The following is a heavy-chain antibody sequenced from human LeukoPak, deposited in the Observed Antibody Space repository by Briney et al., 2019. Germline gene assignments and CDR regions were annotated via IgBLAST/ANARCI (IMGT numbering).Heavy chain of an antibody. CDR1: GYSFTSYW. J-gene: IGHJ6*01. V-gene: IGHV5-10-1*01. D-gene: IGHD3-10*01. CDR3: ARHGWFGDFV. Sequence: GEALKISCKGSGYSFTSYWISRVRQMPGKGREWMGRIDPSDSYSNYSPSFEGHVTISAANSISTAYLQWSRLKASDTAMYDCARHGWFGDFVWGKGTTVTVSS. CDR2: IDPSDSYS.